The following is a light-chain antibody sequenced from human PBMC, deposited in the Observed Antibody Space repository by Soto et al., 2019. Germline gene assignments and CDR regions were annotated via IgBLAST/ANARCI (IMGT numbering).Light chain of an antibody. CDR3: NQYNKWKVT. CDR2: GAS. Sequence: IVVTQSSCTLSVSPGERSTLSCRASQSVSSNLAWYQQKPGQAPRLLIYGASTRATGIPARFSGSGSVTELAITISSLQSEDFVVYSCNQYNKWKVTFGGGTKVAIK. J-gene: IGKJ4*01. CDR1: QSVSSN. V-gene: IGKV3-15*01.